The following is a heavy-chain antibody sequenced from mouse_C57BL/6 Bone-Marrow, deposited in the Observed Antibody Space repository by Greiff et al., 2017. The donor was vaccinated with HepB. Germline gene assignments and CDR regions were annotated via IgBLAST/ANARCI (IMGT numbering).Heavy chain of an antibody. J-gene: IGHJ4*01. CDR2: ISYDGSN. V-gene: IGHV3-6*01. D-gene: IGHD1-1*01. CDR3: ARGGLRYQLRGWAMDY. Sequence: EVKLQESGPGLVKPSQSLSLTCSVTGYSITSGYYWNWIRQFPGNKLEWMGYISYDGSNNYNPSLKNRISITRDTSKNQFFLKLNSVTTEDTATYYCARGGLRYQLRGWAMDYWGQGTSVTVSS. CDR1: GYSITSGYY.